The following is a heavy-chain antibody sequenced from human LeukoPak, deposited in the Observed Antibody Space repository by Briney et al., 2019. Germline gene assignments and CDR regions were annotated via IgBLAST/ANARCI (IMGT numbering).Heavy chain of an antibody. CDR1: GFTFSSYA. J-gene: IGHJ4*02. CDR2: ISASGGST. Sequence: GGSLRLSCAASGFTFSSYAMTWVRQAPGKGLEWVSAISASGGSTYYADSVKGRFTISRDNSKNTLYLQMNSLRAEDTAVYYCAKSPWNGKFRAYFDYWGQGTLVTVSS. CDR3: AKSPWNGKFRAYFDY. D-gene: IGHD1-1*01. V-gene: IGHV3-23*01.